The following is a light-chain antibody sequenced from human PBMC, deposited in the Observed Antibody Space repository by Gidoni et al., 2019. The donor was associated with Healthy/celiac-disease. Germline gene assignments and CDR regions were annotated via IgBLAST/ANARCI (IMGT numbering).Light chain of an antibody. CDR3: QQSYSTLWT. Sequence: DIQMTQPPSSLSASVGDRVTITCRESQSISSYLNWYQQKPGKAPKLLIYASSSLQSGVPSMFSGSGSGTDFTLTISSLQPEDFATYYCQQSYSTLWTFGQGTKVEIK. CDR2: ASS. V-gene: IGKV1-39*01. J-gene: IGKJ1*01. CDR1: QSISSY.